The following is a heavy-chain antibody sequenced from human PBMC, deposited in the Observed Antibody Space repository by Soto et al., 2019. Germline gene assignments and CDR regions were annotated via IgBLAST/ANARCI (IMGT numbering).Heavy chain of an antibody. CDR1: AATFTSYD. D-gene: IGHD6-13*01. V-gene: IGHV1-8*01. J-gene: IGHJ3*02. CDR3: ARGRGYGAFDI. CDR2: MNSNSGNT. Sequence: QVQLVQSGAEVKKPGAAVKVSCKASAATFTSYDVSWVRQATGQGLEWMGWMNSNSGNTGYAQKLQGRVTMTRNTSKSTVYMELSSLRPEDTAVYYCARGRGYGAFDIWGQGTMVTVSS.